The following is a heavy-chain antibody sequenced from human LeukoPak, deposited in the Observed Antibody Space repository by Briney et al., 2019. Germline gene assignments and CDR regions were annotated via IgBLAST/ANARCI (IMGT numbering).Heavy chain of an antibody. V-gene: IGHV4-4*07. J-gene: IGHJ5*02. D-gene: IGHD3-22*01. CDR1: GGSINTYY. Sequence: SETVSLTCTASGGSINTYYWSWIRQPAGKGLEWIGRIYTSGSTNYNPSLKSRVTLSVDTSKNQLSLKLSSVTAADTAVYYCARDRYYYDSSSYYYRFDPWGQGTLVTVSS. CDR2: IYTSGST. CDR3: ARDRYYYDSSSYYYRFDP.